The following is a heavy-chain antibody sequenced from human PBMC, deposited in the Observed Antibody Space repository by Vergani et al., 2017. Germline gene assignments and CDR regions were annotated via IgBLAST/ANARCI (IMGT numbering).Heavy chain of an antibody. V-gene: IGHV3-30*03. CDR1: GFTSSYYC. D-gene: IGHD1-1*01. CDR2: ISYDGTQK. CDR3: ATKSCGTPGCQIGYFRE. Sequence: QVQLVESAGGVVQPGGSLRLSCVVSGFTSSYYCMHWVRQAPGKGLEWVAVISYDGTQKYYADSVKGRFTISRDNSKSTLYLQMNSLRTEDTAVYYCATKSCGTPGCQIGYFREWGQGTLVTVSS. J-gene: IGHJ1*01.